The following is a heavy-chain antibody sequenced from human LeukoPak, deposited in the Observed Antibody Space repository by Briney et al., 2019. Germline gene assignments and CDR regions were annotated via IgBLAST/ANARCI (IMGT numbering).Heavy chain of an antibody. V-gene: IGHV3-30*02. Sequence: GGSLRLSCAASGFTFSIYGMHWVRQAPGKGLEWVAFIRYDGSNKYYADSVKGRFTISRDNSKNTLYLQMNSLRAEDTAVYYCAKGESGSYLYDYWGQGTLVTVSS. J-gene: IGHJ4*02. CDR2: IRYDGSNK. D-gene: IGHD1-26*01. CDR1: GFTFSIYG. CDR3: AKGESGSYLYDY.